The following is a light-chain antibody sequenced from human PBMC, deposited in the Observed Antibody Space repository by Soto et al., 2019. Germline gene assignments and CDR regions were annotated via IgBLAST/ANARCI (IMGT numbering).Light chain of an antibody. CDR1: SSNIGSNT. J-gene: IGLJ1*01. V-gene: IGLV1-44*01. CDR2: SNN. CDR3: AAWDDSLNGSYV. Sequence: QSVLTQPPSASGTPGQRVPISCSGSSSNIGSNTVNWYQQLPGTAPKLLIYSNNQRPSGVPDRFSGSKSGTSASLAISWLQSEDEADYYCAAWDDSLNGSYVFGTGTKLTVL.